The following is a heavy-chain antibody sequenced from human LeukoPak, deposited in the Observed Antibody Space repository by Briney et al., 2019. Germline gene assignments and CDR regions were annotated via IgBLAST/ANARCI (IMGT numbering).Heavy chain of an antibody. J-gene: IGHJ6*02. Sequence: PGGSLRLSCAASGFTFSSYSMTWVRQAPGKGLEWVSYISSSSSTIYYADSVKGRFTISRDNAKNSLYLQMNSLRDEDTAVYYCARGNPYDSSGYGMDVWGQGTTVTVSS. CDR2: ISSSSSTI. CDR1: GFTFSSYS. V-gene: IGHV3-48*02. CDR3: ARGNPYDSSGYGMDV. D-gene: IGHD3-22*01.